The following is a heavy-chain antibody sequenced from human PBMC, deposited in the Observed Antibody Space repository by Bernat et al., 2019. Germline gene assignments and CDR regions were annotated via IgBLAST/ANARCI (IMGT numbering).Heavy chain of an antibody. CDR2: INSDGSST. Sequence: EVQLVESGGGLVQPGGSLRLSCAASGFAFSTYWMHWVRQAPGKGLVWVSRINSDGSSTSYADSVKGRFTISRDNAKNTLYLQMNSLRAEDTAVYYCAKDLTGGYGPLIPSQVSPLDYWGQGTLVTVSS. J-gene: IGHJ4*02. D-gene: IGHD5-12*01. CDR1: GFAFSTYW. V-gene: IGHV3-74*01. CDR3: AKDLTGGYGPLIPSQVSPLDY.